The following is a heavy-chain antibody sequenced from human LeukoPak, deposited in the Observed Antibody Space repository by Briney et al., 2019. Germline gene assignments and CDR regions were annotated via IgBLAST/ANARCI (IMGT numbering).Heavy chain of an antibody. Sequence: PGGSLRFSCAASGFTFSNYGMHWVRQAPGKGLEWVAVIWYDGSNKYYADSVKGRFTISRDNSKNTLFLQMNSLRAEDTAVYYCAKESADSYGYYYNYMDVWGKGTTVTVSS. CDR1: GFTFSNYG. V-gene: IGHV3-33*06. D-gene: IGHD5-18*01. J-gene: IGHJ6*03. CDR3: AKESADSYGYYYNYMDV. CDR2: IWYDGSNK.